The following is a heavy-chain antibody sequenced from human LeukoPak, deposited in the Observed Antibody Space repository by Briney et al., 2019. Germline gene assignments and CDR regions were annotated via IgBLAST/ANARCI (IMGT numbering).Heavy chain of an antibody. CDR1: GGSISSYY. Sequence: SETLSLTCTVSGGSISSYYWSWIRQPPGKGLEWIGYIYYSGSTNYNPSLKSRVTMSVDTSKNQFSLKLSSVTAADTAVYYCARAKNYDFWSGRFDYWGQGTLVTVSS. CDR3: ARAKNYDFWSGRFDY. J-gene: IGHJ4*02. CDR2: IYYSGST. D-gene: IGHD3-3*01. V-gene: IGHV4-59*12.